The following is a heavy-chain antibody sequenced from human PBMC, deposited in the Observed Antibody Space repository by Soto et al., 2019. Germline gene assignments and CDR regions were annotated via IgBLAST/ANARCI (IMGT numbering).Heavy chain of an antibody. D-gene: IGHD3-3*01. Sequence: QVQLVQSGADVKKPGASVKVSCQASGYTFTSYDINWVRQATGQRLEWMGSINPNSGDTGYAQKFQGRVTMTRNTSISSAYMELNSLKSEDTAVYYLARGQKFKIFGVPRGNYSLPMDVWGKGTMVTVSS. CDR1: GYTFTSYD. V-gene: IGHV1-8*01. CDR3: ARGQKFKIFGVPRGNYSLPMDV. J-gene: IGHJ6*04. CDR2: INPNSGDT.